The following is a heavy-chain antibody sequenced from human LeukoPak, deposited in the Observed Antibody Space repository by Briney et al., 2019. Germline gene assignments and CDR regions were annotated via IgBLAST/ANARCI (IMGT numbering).Heavy chain of an antibody. CDR1: GFTFTTYA. CDR3: AREHDFLSGYGMDV. D-gene: IGHD3-3*01. V-gene: IGHV1-3*01. Sequence: ASVKVSCKTSGFTFTTYAIRWVRQAPGQRLEWMGWINAGNGNTKYSQNFQGRVTITRDTSASTAYMELSSLRSEDTAVYYCAREHDFLSGYGMDVWGQGTTVTVSS. J-gene: IGHJ6*02. CDR2: INAGNGNT.